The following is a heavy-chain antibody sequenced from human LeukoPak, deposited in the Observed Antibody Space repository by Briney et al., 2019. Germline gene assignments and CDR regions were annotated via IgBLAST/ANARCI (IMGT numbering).Heavy chain of an antibody. J-gene: IGHJ6*02. CDR1: GYTLRDYY. D-gene: IGHD2-15*01. CDR3: ARGLRIINGLDV. V-gene: IGHV1-2*02. Sequence: ASVKVSCEASGYTLRDYYIYWVRQAPGQGLEWLGWLNPHNGGTNYAQKFQGRVTLTSDTSISTAYMELTPLTSDDTAIYYCARGLRIINGLDVWGQGTTVIVSS. CDR2: LNPHNGGT.